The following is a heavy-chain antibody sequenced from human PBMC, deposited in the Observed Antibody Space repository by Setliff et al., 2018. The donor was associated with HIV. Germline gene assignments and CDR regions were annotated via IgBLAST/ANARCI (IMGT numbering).Heavy chain of an antibody. J-gene: IGHJ5*02. D-gene: IGHD3-10*01. V-gene: IGHV4-59*11. CDR2: IYSSGTT. CDR3: ARDRHSSGLGSCGP. Sequence: PSETLSLTCFVSGVSISDHYWGWIRQPPGKGLEWIGYIYSSGTTQYNPSVESRVTMSLDTSKNQFSLKLTSVTAADTAVYYCARDRHSSGLGSCGPWGPGILVTVSS. CDR1: GVSISDHY.